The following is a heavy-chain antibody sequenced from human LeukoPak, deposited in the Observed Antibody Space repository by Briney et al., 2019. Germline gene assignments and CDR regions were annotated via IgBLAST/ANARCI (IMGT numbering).Heavy chain of an antibody. Sequence: PSETLSLTCAVYGGPFSGYYWSWIRQPPGKGLEWIGEINHSGSTNYNPSLKSRVTISVDTSKNQFSLKLSSVTAADTAVYYCARHRVRVRKPLYFDYWGQGTLVTVSS. J-gene: IGHJ4*02. CDR3: ARHRVRVRKPLYFDY. CDR2: INHSGST. V-gene: IGHV4-34*01. D-gene: IGHD3-10*01. CDR1: GGPFSGYY.